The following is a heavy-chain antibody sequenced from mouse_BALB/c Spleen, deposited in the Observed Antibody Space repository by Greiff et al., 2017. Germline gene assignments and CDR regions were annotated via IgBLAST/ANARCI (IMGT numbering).Heavy chain of an antibody. CDR3: TSEWDGYDAYFDY. CDR1: GFTFSSYA. V-gene: IGHV5-6-5*01. D-gene: IGHD2-2*01. CDR2: ISSGGST. J-gene: IGHJ2*01. Sequence: EVMLLESGGGLVKPGGSLKISCAASGFTFSSYAMSWVRQTPEKRLEWVASISSGGSTYYPDSVMGRFTMSRENARNILYVQMSSLRSEDTAMYYGTSEWDGYDAYFDYWGQGTTLTGSS.